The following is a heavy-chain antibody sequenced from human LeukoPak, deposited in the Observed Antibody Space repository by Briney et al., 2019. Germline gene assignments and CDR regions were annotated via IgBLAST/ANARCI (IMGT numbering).Heavy chain of an antibody. J-gene: IGHJ6*03. CDR2: ISSSSSII. CDR1: GFTFSGYS. CDR3: ARVLERRLGPYYYYYIDV. Sequence: PGGCLRLSCAASGFTFSGYSMNWVRQAPGKGLEWVSYISSSSSIISYADSVKGRFTISRDNAKNSLYLQMNSLRSDDTAVYYCARVLERRLGPYYYYYIDVWGKGTTVSVSS. V-gene: IGHV3-48*01. D-gene: IGHD6-19*01.